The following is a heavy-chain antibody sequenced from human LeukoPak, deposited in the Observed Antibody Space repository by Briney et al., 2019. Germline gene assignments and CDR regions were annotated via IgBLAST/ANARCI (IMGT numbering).Heavy chain of an antibody. CDR3: ARESNRVGAFAEFDY. J-gene: IGHJ4*02. V-gene: IGHV3-23*01. CDR1: GFTFSSYA. CDR2: ISGSGGST. D-gene: IGHD1-26*01. Sequence: PGGSLRLSCAASGFTFSSYAMSWVRQAPGKGLEWVSAISGSGGSTYYADSVKGRFTISRDNSKNTLYLQMNSLRAEDTAVYYCARESNRVGAFAEFDYWGQGTLVTVSS.